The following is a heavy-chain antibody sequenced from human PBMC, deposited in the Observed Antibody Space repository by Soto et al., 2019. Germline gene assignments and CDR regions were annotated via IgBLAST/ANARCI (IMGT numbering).Heavy chain of an antibody. CDR2: ISYSGST. V-gene: IGHV4-31*03. CDR1: GDSMTTVGYY. Sequence: QVQLQESGPGLVKPSQTLSLTCTVSGDSMTTVGYYWTWIRQHPGQGLEWIGFISYSGSTYYSSSLKGRVAISADTLKNQFSLKLNSVTAADTAVYYCTRGDYWGQGTLVTVSS. J-gene: IGHJ4*02. CDR3: TRGDY.